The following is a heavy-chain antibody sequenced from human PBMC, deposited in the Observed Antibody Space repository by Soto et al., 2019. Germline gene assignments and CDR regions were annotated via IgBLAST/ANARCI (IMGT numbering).Heavy chain of an antibody. J-gene: IGHJ4*02. CDR1: GFTVGNNY. CDR3: AGHSHKDY. Sequence: SGGSLRLSCAASGFTVGNNYMSWVRQAPGKGLEWVSLIYSTGSPFYADSVKDRFIISRDSSKNTLYLQMNSLRVEDTAVYYCAGHSHKDYWGQGALVTAPQ. V-gene: IGHV3-66*04. CDR2: IYSTGSP.